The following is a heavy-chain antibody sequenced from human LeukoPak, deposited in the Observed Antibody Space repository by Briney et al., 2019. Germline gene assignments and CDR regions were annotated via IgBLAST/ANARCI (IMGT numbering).Heavy chain of an antibody. J-gene: IGHJ5*02. CDR3: ARDRVGYYDSSGYYYWFDP. CDR1: GGSVSSGSYY. CDR2: IYYSGST. V-gene: IGHV4-61*01. D-gene: IGHD3-22*01. Sequence: SETLSLTCTVSGGSVSSGSYYWSWIRQPPGTGLEWIGYIYYSGSTNYNPSLKSRVTISVDTSKNQFSLKLSSVTAADTAVYYCARDRVGYYDSSGYYYWFDPWGQGTLVTVSS.